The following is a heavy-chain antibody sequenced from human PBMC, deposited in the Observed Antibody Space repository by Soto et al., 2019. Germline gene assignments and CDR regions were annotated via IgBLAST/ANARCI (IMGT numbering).Heavy chain of an antibody. J-gene: IGHJ5*02. CDR3: ARDRGYNWNYGWFDP. D-gene: IGHD1-7*01. V-gene: IGHV1-18*01. CDR1: GYNFTSYG. Sequence: QVQLVQSGAEVKQPGASVKVSCKASGYNFTSYGISWVRQAPGQGLEWMGWISVYNGNTNYAQKLQGRVTMTTDTSTSTVYMELRSLRSDDTAVYYCARDRGYNWNYGWFDPWGQGSLVTVSS. CDR2: ISVYNGNT.